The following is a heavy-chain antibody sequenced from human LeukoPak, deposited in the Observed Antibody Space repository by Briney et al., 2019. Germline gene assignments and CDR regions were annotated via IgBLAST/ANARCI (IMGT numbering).Heavy chain of an antibody. CDR3: ARSTIVVVPAQFDC. CDR1: GGSISSSSYY. V-gene: IGHV4-39*01. CDR2: IYYSGST. J-gene: IGHJ4*02. Sequence: SETLSLTCTVSGGSISSSSYYWGWIRQPPGKGLEWIGSIYYSGSTYYNPSLKSRVTISVDTSKNQFSLKLSSVTAADTAVYYCARSTIVVVPAQFDCWGQGTLVTVSS. D-gene: IGHD2-2*01.